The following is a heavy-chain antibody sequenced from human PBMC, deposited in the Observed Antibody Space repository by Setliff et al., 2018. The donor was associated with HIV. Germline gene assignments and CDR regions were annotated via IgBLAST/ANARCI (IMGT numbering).Heavy chain of an antibody. CDR1: GFRFRGHA. J-gene: IGHJ4*02. D-gene: IGHD3-9*01. Sequence: SLRLSCVASGFRFRGHAMNWVRQAPGKGLEWVAVISGSGGSTFYADSVKGRFTISRDNSKNTVYLQMNSLRAEDTAVYYCAKGYFDWLRAGTFDYWGQGSLVTVS. V-gene: IGHV3-23*01. CDR3: AKGYFDWLRAGTFDY. CDR2: ISGSGGST.